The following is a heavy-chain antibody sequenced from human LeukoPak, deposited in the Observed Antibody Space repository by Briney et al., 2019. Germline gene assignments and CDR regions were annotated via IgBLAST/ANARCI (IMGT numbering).Heavy chain of an antibody. J-gene: IGHJ4*02. V-gene: IGHV3-7*01. CDR3: SSQPAVLDLDC. Sequence: SGGSLRLSCAASGFTFSSYAMNWVRQAPGKGLEWVANIKPDGSGKNYPDSVKGRFTISRDNAKNSLYLYMNSLRVEDTAVYYCSSQPAVLDLDCWGQGTLVTVSS. D-gene: IGHD2-2*01. CDR2: IKPDGSGK. CDR1: GFTFSSYA.